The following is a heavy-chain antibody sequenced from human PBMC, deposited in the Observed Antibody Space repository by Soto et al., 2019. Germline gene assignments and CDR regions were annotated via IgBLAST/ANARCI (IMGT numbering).Heavy chain of an antibody. CDR2: ISGSGGST. J-gene: IGHJ4*02. V-gene: IGHV3-23*01. CDR1: GFTFSSYA. Sequence: EVQLLESGGGLVQPGGSLRLSCAASGFTFSSYAMSWVRQAPGKGLEWVSAISGSGGSTYYADSVKGRFTISRDNSKNPLVLQMTSLRAEDSAVYYFAKGHGDSSSWFEFDYWGQGTLVTVSS. D-gene: IGHD6-13*01. CDR3: AKGHGDSSSWFEFDY.